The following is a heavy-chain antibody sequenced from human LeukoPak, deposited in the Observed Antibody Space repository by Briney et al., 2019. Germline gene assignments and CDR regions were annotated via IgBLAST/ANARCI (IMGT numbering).Heavy chain of an antibody. CDR3: AREYSSALFDY. CDR2: MNPNSGST. CDR1: GYTFTSYD. D-gene: IGHD6-25*01. V-gene: IGHV1-8*03. J-gene: IGHJ4*02. Sequence: ASVKVSCKASGYTFTSYDINWVRQATGQGLEWMGWMNPNSGSTGYAQKFQGRVTITRNTSISTAYMELSSLRSEDTAVYYCAREYSSALFDYWGQGTLVTASS.